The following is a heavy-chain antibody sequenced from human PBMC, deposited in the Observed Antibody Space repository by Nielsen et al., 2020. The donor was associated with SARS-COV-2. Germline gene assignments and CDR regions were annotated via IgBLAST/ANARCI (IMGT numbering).Heavy chain of an antibody. Sequence: VRQMPGKGLEWVGLIDPSDSYTNYSPSFQGRVTISADMSITTAYLQWSSLKASDTAIYYCARLRDYFHCDLGVWGQGTTVTVSS. CDR2: IDPSDSYT. CDR3: ARLRDYFHCDLGV. J-gene: IGHJ6*02. V-gene: IGHV5-10-1*01.